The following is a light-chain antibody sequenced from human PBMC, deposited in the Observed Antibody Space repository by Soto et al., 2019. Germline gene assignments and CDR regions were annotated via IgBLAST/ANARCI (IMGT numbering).Light chain of an antibody. CDR3: MQALQTPI. V-gene: IGKV2-28*01. J-gene: IGKJ4*01. Sequence: DIVMTQSPLSLPVTPGEPASISCRSSQSLLHSNGYNYLDWYLQKPGQSPQLLIYLGSNRASGVPDRCTGSGSGTDFTLKISRVEAEDFGVYYCMQALQTPIFGGGTKVQI. CDR1: QSLLHSNGYNY. CDR2: LGS.